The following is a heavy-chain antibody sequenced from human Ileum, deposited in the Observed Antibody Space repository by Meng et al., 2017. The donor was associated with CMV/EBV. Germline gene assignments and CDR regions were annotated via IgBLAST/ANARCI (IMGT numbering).Heavy chain of an antibody. J-gene: IGHJ4*02. CDR1: TFRSYA. D-gene: IGHD3-10*01. CDR3: ARTFYGSGTYEAAYYYFDC. CDR2: ISYDGSNT. Sequence: TFRSYARHWVRQAPGKGLEWVAIISYDGSNTYYADSVKGRFTISRDNSKNTLYLQMNSLRAEDTAVYYCARTFYGSGTYEAAYYYFDCWGQGTLVTVSS. V-gene: IGHV3-30*04.